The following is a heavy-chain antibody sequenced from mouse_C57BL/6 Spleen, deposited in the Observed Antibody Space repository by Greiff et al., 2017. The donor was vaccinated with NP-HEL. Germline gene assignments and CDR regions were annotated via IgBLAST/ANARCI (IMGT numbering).Heavy chain of an antibody. CDR3: ASSAYYFGSSLYYFDY. CDR2: IDPSDSYT. Sequence: VQLQQPGAELVRPGTSVKLSCKASGYTFTSYWLHWVKQRPGQGLEWIGVIDPSDSYTNYNQKFKGKATLTVDTSSSTAYMQLSSLTSEDSAVYYCASSAYYFGSSLYYFDYWGQGTTLTVSS. CDR1: GYTFTSYW. V-gene: IGHV1-59*01. D-gene: IGHD1-1*01. J-gene: IGHJ2*01.